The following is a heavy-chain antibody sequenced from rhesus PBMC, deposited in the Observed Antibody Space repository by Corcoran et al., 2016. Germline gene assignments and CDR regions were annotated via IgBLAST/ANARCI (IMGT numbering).Heavy chain of an antibody. Sequence: QVQLQESGPGVVKPSETLSLTCAVSGGSISDSYRWSWIRQPPGKGLEWIGYIYGSSTSTNYNPALKSRGTMSKDTSKNQFSLKLSSVTAADTAVFYCARVAVTYGYFDLWGPGTPITISS. V-gene: IGHV4S10*01. J-gene: IGHJ2*01. D-gene: IGHD4-23*01. CDR3: ARVAVTYGYFDL. CDR1: GGSISDSYR. CDR2: IYGSSTST.